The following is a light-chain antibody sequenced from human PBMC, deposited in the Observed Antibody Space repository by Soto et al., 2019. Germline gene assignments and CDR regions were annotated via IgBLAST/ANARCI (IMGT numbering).Light chain of an antibody. Sequence: QSALTQPASVSGSPGQSTTISCTGTSSDVGGYNYVSWYQQHPGKAPKLMIYEVSNRPSGVSNRFSGSKSGNTASLTISGLQAEEEADYYCSSYTSSSTLVVFGGGTKLTVL. CDR1: SSDVGGYNY. CDR3: SSYTSSSTLVV. V-gene: IGLV2-14*01. CDR2: EVS. J-gene: IGLJ2*01.